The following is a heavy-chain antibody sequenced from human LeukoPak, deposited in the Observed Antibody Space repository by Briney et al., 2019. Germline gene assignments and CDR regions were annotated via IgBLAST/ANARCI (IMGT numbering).Heavy chain of an antibody. Sequence: PGRSLRLSCAASGFIFSTHGMHWVRQAPGKGLEWVSLISYDGSTKYYADSVEGRFTISRENSKSTLYLQLNSMRVEDTAVYYCAKDRHFYGAGTYYNLDYWGQGTLVTVSS. V-gene: IGHV3-30*18. CDR1: GFIFSTHG. J-gene: IGHJ4*02. CDR3: AKDRHFYGAGTYYNLDY. CDR2: ISYDGSTK. D-gene: IGHD3-10*01.